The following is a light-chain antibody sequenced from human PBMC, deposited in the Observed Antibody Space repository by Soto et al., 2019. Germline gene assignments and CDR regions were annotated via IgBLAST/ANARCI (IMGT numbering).Light chain of an antibody. Sequence: DIVMTQSPLSLPVTPGEPASISCRSSQSLLHSNGYNYLDWYLQTPGQSPQLLIYLGSNRASGVPDRFSGSGSCTDFTLKISRVEAEDVGVYYCMQSLQTPITFGTGTKVDIK. CDR2: LGS. J-gene: IGKJ3*01. CDR1: QSLLHSNGYNY. V-gene: IGKV2-28*01. CDR3: MQSLQTPIT.